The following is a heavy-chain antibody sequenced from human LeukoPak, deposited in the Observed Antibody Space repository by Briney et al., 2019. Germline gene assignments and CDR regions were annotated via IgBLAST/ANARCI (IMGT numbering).Heavy chain of an antibody. J-gene: IGHJ6*03. D-gene: IGHD2-21*01. CDR1: GGSISSGGYS. CDR2: IYYSGST. CDR3: ARDRLTRMDV. V-gene: IGHV4-30-4*07. Sequence: SETLSLTCTVSGGSISSGGYSWSWIRQPPGKGLEWIGYIYYSGSTYYNPSLKSRVTISVDTSKNQFSLKLSSVTAADTAVYYCARDRLTRMDVWGKGTTVTVSS.